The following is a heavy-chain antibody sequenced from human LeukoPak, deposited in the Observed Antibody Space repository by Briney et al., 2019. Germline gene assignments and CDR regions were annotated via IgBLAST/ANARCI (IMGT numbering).Heavy chain of an antibody. Sequence: GGSLRLSCAASGFTVSSNYMSWVRQAPGKGLEWVSVIYSGGSTYYADSVKGRFTISRDDSKNTLYLQMGSLRAEDMAVYYCARGGKITMVRGVMPALGYWGQGTLVTVSS. CDR3: ARGGKITMVRGVMPALGY. J-gene: IGHJ4*02. D-gene: IGHD3-10*01. V-gene: IGHV3-66*01. CDR2: IYSGGST. CDR1: GFTVSSNY.